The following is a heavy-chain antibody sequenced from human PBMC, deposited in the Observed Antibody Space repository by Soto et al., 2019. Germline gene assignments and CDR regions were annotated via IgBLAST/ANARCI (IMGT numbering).Heavy chain of an antibody. J-gene: IGHJ6*02. CDR3: TSRGQLWLGMDV. V-gene: IGHV3-73*01. Sequence: GXSLRLSCAASGFTFSGSAIHWVVQASGKGLEWVGRIRSKANGYATAYAASVKGRFTISRDDSKNTAYLQMNSMKTEDTAVYYCTSRGQLWLGMDVWGQGTTVTVSS. CDR2: IRSKANGYAT. CDR1: GFTFSGSA. D-gene: IGHD5-18*01.